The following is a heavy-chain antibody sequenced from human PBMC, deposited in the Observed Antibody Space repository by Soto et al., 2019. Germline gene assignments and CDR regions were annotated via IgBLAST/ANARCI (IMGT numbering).Heavy chain of an antibody. Sequence: GECLTISCRGSGYSFTSYWIIWVRQMPGKGLEWMGRIDPSDSDSNCSPSIRGHVTISADKSITTAYLQWNSLKASDTAMYYCARSFAASDYFDSWGQGTMVTVSS. CDR3: ARSFAASDYFDS. CDR2: IDPSDSDS. CDR1: GYSFTSYW. D-gene: IGHD6-25*01. V-gene: IGHV5-10-1*01. J-gene: IGHJ4*02.